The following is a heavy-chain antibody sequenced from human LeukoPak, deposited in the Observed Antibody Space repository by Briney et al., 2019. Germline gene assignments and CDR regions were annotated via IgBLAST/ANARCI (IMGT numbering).Heavy chain of an antibody. D-gene: IGHD3-10*01. CDR3: TRGVTDY. J-gene: IGHJ4*02. V-gene: IGHV3-49*02. Sequence: ASGFTFECAASVKGRFTISRDDSKSIAYLQMNSLKTEDTAVYYCTRGVTDYWGQGTLVTVSS. CDR2: ASGFTF.